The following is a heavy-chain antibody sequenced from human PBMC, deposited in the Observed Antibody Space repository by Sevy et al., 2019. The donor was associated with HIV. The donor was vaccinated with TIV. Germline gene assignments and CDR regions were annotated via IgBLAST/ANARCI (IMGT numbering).Heavy chain of an antibody. CDR3: ARSRMAYCGGDCYFGLYYYYGMDV. Sequence: SETLSLTCTVSGGSISSGGYYWSWIRQHPGKGLEWIGCIYYSGSTYYNPSLKSRVTISVDTSKNQFSLKLSSVTAADTAVYYCARSRMAYCGGDCYFGLYYYYGMDVWGQGTTVTVSS. J-gene: IGHJ6*02. CDR1: GGSISSGGYY. CDR2: IYYSGST. D-gene: IGHD2-21*02. V-gene: IGHV4-31*03.